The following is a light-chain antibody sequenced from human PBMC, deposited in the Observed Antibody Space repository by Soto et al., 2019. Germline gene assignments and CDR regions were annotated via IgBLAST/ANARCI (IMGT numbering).Light chain of an antibody. J-gene: IGKJ4*01. Sequence: AIQLTQSPLSLSACVGDRVSITCRASQGISSALAWYQQKPGKAPKLLIHDASTLESGVPSRFSGSGSGTDFTLTISSLQPEDFATYYCQQFNIYPLTFGGGTKVDIK. V-gene: IGKV1-13*02. CDR3: QQFNIYPLT. CDR2: DAS. CDR1: QGISSA.